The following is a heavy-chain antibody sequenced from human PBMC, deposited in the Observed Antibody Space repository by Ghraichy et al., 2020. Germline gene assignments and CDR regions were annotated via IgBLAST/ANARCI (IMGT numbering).Heavy chain of an antibody. CDR2: IKQDGSEK. CDR3: ARSDIVVVVAATPEYFDY. J-gene: IGHJ4*02. V-gene: IGHV3-7*01. D-gene: IGHD2-15*01. CDR1: GFTFSSYR. Sequence: GGSLRLSCAASGFTFSSYRMSWVRQTPGKGLEWVANIKQDGSEKYYVDSVKGRFTISRDNAKNSLYLQMNSLRAEDTAVYYCARSDIVVVVAATPEYFDYWGQGTLVTVSS.